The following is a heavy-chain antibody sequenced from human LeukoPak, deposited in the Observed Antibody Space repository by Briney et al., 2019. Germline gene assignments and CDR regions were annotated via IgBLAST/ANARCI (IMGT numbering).Heavy chain of an antibody. CDR3: AKDRSESYFYFDF. CDR2: ITNSGDNT. J-gene: IGHJ4*02. V-gene: IGHV3-23*01. D-gene: IGHD1-26*01. CDR1: GFTFSSYA. Sequence: GGSLRLSCAASGFTFSSYAMSWVRQSPGKGLEWVSAITNSGDNTYYADSVKGRFTISRANSKNTLFLQMNSLRAEDTAVYYCAKDRSESYFYFDFWGQGTLVTVSS.